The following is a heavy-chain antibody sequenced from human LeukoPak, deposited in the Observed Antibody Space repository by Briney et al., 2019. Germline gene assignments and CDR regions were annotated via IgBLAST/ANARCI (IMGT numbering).Heavy chain of an antibody. CDR3: ARDINFSQQWLVQDRSFDY. D-gene: IGHD6-19*01. CDR2: INPSGGST. V-gene: IGHV1-46*01. J-gene: IGHJ4*02. Sequence: GASVKVSCKASGYTFTSYYMHWVRQAPGQGLEWMGIINPSGGSTSYAQKFQGRVTMTRDTSTSTVYMELSSLRSEDTAVYYCARDINFSQQWLVQDRSFDYWGQGTLVTVSS. CDR1: GYTFTSYY.